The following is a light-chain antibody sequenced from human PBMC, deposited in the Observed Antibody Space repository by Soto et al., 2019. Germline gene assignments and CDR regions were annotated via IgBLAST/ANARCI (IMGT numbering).Light chain of an antibody. CDR1: SGDVGGYNY. V-gene: IGLV2-14*01. CDR2: DVS. J-gene: IGLJ7*01. CDR3: GSYTSSSAQV. Sequence: QSALTQPASVSGSPGQSITISCTGTSGDVGGYNYVSWYQQHPGKAPKLLIYDVSNRPSGVSNRFSGSKSGNTASLTISGLQAEDEADYYCGSYTSSSAQVFGGGTQLTVL.